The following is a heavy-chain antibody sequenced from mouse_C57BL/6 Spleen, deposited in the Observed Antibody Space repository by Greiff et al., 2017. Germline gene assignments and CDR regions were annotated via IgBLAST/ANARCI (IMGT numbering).Heavy chain of an antibody. CDR3: ARHYDYAGGFAY. V-gene: IGHV1-22*01. Sequence: VQLQQSGPELVKPGASVKMSCKASGYTFTDYNMHWVKQSHGKSLEWIGYINPNNGGTSYNQKFKGKATLTVNKSSSTAYMELRSLTSEDSAVYYCARHYDYAGGFAYWGQGTLVTVSA. D-gene: IGHD2-4*01. CDR1: GYTFTDYN. CDR2: INPNNGGT. J-gene: IGHJ3*01.